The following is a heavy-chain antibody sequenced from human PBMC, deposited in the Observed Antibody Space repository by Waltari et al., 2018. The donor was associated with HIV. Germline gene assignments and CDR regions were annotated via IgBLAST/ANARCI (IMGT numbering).Heavy chain of an antibody. Sequence: EVQLVQSGAEVKKPGESLKISCKGSGYSFTRYWIGWGRPTPGKGLEWMGIIYPGYSDTRYRPSFQGQVTISADKSISTAYLQWSSLKASDTAMYYCARPRMGDSSGPNFDLWGRGTLVTVSS. D-gene: IGHD3-22*01. CDR1: GYSFTRYW. V-gene: IGHV5-51*01. J-gene: IGHJ2*01. CDR3: ARPRMGDSSGPNFDL. CDR2: IYPGYSDT.